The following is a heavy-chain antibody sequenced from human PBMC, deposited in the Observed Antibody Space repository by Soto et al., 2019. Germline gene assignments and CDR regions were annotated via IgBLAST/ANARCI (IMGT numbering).Heavy chain of an antibody. CDR1: GYTLATYG. CDR2: ISASNGNT. Sequence: ASVKVSCKASGYTLATYGFSWVRQAPGQGLEWMGWISASNGNTNYAQKLRGRVTMTTDTSTSTAYMELRSLRSADTAVFYCARSGRSWNLREFDYWGQGTLVTVSS. J-gene: IGHJ4*02. D-gene: IGHD6-13*01. CDR3: ARSGRSWNLREFDY. V-gene: IGHV1-18*01.